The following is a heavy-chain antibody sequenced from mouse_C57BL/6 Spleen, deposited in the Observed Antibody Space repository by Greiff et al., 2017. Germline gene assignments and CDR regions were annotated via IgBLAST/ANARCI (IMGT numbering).Heavy chain of an antibody. V-gene: IGHV10-3*01. CDR3: VRTGGTEYFDY. CDR1: GFTFNTYA. Sequence: EVPGVESGGGLVKPKGSLKLSCAASGFTFNTYAMHWVRQAPGKGLEWVARIRSKSSNYATYYADSVKDRFTISRDDSQSMLYLQMNTLKTEDTAMYYCVRTGGTEYFDYWGQGTTLTVSS. J-gene: IGHJ2*01. CDR2: IRSKSSNYAT. D-gene: IGHD1-1*02.